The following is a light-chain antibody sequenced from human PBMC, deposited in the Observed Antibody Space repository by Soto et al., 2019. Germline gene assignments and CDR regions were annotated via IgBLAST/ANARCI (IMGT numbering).Light chain of an antibody. V-gene: IGKV3-20*01. CDR3: QQYGSSPLT. Sequence: IVLTQSPGTLCLSPGERATLSCRASQSVSSSYLAWYQQRPGQAPRLVIYGASSRATGIPDRFSGSGSGTDFTLTISRLEPEDFAVYYCQQYGSSPLTFGGGTKVEIK. J-gene: IGKJ4*01. CDR1: QSVSSSY. CDR2: GAS.